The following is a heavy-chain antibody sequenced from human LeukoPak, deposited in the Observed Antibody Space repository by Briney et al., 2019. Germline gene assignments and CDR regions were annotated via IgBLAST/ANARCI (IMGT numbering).Heavy chain of an antibody. J-gene: IGHJ2*01. CDR3: AKEGDTALVTGYFDL. V-gene: IGHV1-69*13. CDR1: GGTFGSYV. CDR2: TIPIFGTA. D-gene: IGHD5-18*01. Sequence: SVKVSCKASGGTFGSYVISWVRQAPGQGLEWMGGTIPIFGTAHYAQKFQGRLTITADESTSTVYMEMSSLRSEDTAMYYCAKEGDTALVTGYFDLWGRGTLVTVSA.